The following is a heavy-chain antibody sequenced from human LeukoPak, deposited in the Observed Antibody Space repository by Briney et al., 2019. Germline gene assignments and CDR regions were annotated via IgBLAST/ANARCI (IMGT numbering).Heavy chain of an antibody. CDR2: INSDGSST. V-gene: IGHV3-74*01. J-gene: IGHJ6*02. D-gene: IGHD3-16*02. Sequence: PGGSLRLFCAASGFTFSSYWIHWVRQAPAKGLVWVSRINSDGSSTTYADSVKGRFTISRDNAKNTLYLQMNSLRAEDTAVYYCARDRGYSMDVWGQGTTVTVSS. CDR3: ARDRGYSMDV. CDR1: GFTFSSYW.